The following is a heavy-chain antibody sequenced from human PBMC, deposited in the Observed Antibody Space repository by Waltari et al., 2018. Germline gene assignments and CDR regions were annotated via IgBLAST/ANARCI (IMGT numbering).Heavy chain of an antibody. CDR1: GYTFTGYY. J-gene: IGHJ6*02. Sequence: QVQLVQSGAEVKKPGASVKVSCKTSGYTFTGYYMHWVRQAPGQGLEWMCCINPYNGGTTYAQKFQVRVTMTRDTSISTAYMYLSRLRSDDTALYYCAISLAYSTYLHYYYGMDFWCQGTTVTVSS. CDR3: AISLAYSTYLHYYYGMDF. V-gene: IGHV1-2*02. D-gene: IGHD4-4*01. CDR2: INPYNGGT.